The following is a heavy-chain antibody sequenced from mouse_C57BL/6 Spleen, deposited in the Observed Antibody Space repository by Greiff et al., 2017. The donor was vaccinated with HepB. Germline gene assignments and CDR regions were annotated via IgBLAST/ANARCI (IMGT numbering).Heavy chain of an antibody. J-gene: IGHJ2*01. V-gene: IGHV3-6*01. D-gene: IGHD2-4*01. Sequence: DVQLQESGPGLVKPSQSLSLTCSVTGYSITSGYYWNWIRQFPGNKLEWMGYISYDGSNNYNPSLKNRISITRDTSKNQFFLKLNSVTTEDTATYYCARDQDYDYYFDYWGQGTTLTVSS. CDR3: ARDQDYDYYFDY. CDR2: ISYDGSN. CDR1: GYSITSGYY.